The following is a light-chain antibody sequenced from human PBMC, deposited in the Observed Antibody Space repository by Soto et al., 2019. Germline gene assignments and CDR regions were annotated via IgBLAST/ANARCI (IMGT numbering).Light chain of an antibody. CDR3: QQRSKWRIT. J-gene: IGKJ5*01. CDR2: DAS. Sequence: EIILTQSPSTLSLSPGDRATLYCRASQTVSSYLAWYQQKPGQAPTLLIYDASNRATGIPARFSGSGSGTDFTLTISSLEPEDFAVYYCQQRSKWRITVGQGTRLEIK. V-gene: IGKV3-11*01. CDR1: QTVSSY.